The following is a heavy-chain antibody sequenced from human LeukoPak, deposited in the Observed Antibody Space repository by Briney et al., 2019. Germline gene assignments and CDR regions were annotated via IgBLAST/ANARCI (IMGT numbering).Heavy chain of an antibody. J-gene: IGHJ4*02. CDR1: GYTFTGYY. D-gene: IGHD6-19*01. V-gene: IGHV1-2*02. Sequence: GASVRVSCKASGYTFTGYYMHWVRQAPGQGLEWMGWINPNSGGTNYAQKFQGRVTMTRDTSISTAYMEMSRLRSDDTAVYYCAREASSGRGYFDYWGQGTLVTVSS. CDR2: INPNSGGT. CDR3: AREASSGRGYFDY.